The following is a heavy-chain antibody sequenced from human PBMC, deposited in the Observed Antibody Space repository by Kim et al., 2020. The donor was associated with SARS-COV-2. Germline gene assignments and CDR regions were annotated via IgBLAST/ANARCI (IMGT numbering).Heavy chain of an antibody. D-gene: IGHD3-22*01. CDR2: ISSSSSYI. CDR1: GFTFSSYS. CDR3: ARDLPMIVVAIPFYYYYYGMDV. Sequence: GGSLRLSCAASGFTFSSYSMNWVRQAPGKGLEWVSSISSSSSYIYYADSVKGRFTISRDNAKNSLYLQMNSLRAEDTAVYYCARDLPMIVVAIPFYYYYYGMDVWGQGTTVTVSS. J-gene: IGHJ6*02. V-gene: IGHV3-21*01.